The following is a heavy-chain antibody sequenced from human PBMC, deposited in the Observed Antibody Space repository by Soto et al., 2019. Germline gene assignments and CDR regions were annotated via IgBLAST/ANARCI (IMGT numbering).Heavy chain of an antibody. V-gene: IGHV3-7*01. D-gene: IGHD6-13*01. CDR2: IKQDGSEK. Sequence: EVQLVESGGDLVQPGGSPRLSCAASGFTFGSYWISWVRQAPGKGLEWVANIKQDGSEKYYVDSVKGRFTISRDNAKKSLYLQMNSLGVEDTAVYYCATSRTFDHWGQGTLVTVSS. J-gene: IGHJ4*02. CDR1: GFTFGSYW. CDR3: ATSRTFDH.